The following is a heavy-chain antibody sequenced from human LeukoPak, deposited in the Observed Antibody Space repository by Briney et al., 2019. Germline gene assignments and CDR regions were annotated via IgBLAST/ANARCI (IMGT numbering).Heavy chain of an antibody. CDR3: ARDWGSSGWFYFDS. CDR1: GFKFHNYA. CDR2: ISWNNESL. V-gene: IGHV3-9*01. Sequence: GGSLRLSCTASGFKFHNYALHWVRQAPGKGPEWVSGISWNNESLDYADSVKGRFIISRDNAKNSIYLQMNSLRAEDTALYYCARDWGSSGWFYFDSWGRGTLVSVSS. D-gene: IGHD6-19*01. J-gene: IGHJ4*02.